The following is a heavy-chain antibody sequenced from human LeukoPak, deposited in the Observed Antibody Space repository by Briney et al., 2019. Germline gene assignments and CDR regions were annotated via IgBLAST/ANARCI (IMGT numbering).Heavy chain of an antibody. CDR3: ARGVGSSWFLDAFDI. Sequence: ASVKVSCKASGYTFTSYDINWVRQATGQGLEWMGWMNPNSGNTGYAQKFQGRVTMTRNTSISAAYMELSSLRSEDTAVYYCARGVGSSWFLDAFDIWGQGTMVTVSS. CDR1: GYTFTSYD. CDR2: MNPNSGNT. V-gene: IGHV1-8*01. J-gene: IGHJ3*02. D-gene: IGHD6-13*01.